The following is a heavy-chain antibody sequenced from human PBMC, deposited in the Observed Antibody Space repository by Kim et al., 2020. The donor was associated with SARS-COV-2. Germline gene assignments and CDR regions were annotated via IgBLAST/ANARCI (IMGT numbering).Heavy chain of an antibody. V-gene: IGHV3-23*01. CDR3: AKPSYSSSWPYYFDY. J-gene: IGHJ4*02. Sequence: AASVKGRFTISRDNSKNTLYLQMNSLRAEDTAVYYCAKPSYSSSWPYYFDYWGQGTLVTVSS. D-gene: IGHD6-13*01.